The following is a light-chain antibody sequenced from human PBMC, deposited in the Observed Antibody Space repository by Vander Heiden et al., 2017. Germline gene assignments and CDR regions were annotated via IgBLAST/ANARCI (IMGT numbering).Light chain of an antibody. J-gene: IGLJ2*01. CDR2: GKN. V-gene: IGLV3-19*01. Sequence: SSELTQDPAVSVALGQRVRSTCQGDSHRSYYSSWSQQKPGQAPVLVIYGKNNRPSGIPDRFSGSSSGNTASLTITGAQAEDEADYYCDSRDSSGNHLEVFGGGTKLTVL. CDR3: DSRDSSGNHLEV. CDR1: SHRSYY.